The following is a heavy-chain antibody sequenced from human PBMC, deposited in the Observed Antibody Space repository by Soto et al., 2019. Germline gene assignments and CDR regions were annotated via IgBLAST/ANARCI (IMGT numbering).Heavy chain of an antibody. J-gene: IGHJ4*02. Sequence: GWSLRLACASSVFTFISYWMQWVRQAPGKGLVWVSRINSDGSSTSYADSVKGRFTISRDNAKNTLYLQMNSLRAEDTAVYYCARDPAYCGGDCYSSGLDYWGQGTLVTVSS. CDR2: INSDGSST. CDR1: VFTFISYW. V-gene: IGHV3-74*01. CDR3: ARDPAYCGGDCYSSGLDY. D-gene: IGHD2-21*02.